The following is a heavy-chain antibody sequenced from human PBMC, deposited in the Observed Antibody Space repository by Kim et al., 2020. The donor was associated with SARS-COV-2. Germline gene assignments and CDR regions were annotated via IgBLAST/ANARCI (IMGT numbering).Heavy chain of an antibody. J-gene: IGHJ6*02. D-gene: IGHD2-21*02. CDR1: GFTFSSYD. CDR3: ARAFRDGGNSHYYYGMDV. V-gene: IGHV3-13*01. Sequence: GGSLRLSCAASGFTFSSYDMHWVRQATGKGLEWVSAIGTAGDTYYPGSVKGRFTISRENAKNSLYLQMNSLRAGDTAVYYCARAFRDGGNSHYYYGMDVWGQGTTVTVSS. CDR2: IGTAGDT.